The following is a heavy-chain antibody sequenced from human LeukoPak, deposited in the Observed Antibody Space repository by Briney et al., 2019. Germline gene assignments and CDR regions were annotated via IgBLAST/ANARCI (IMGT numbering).Heavy chain of an antibody. CDR1: GGSISSSTYY. J-gene: IGHJ4*02. D-gene: IGHD1-26*01. CDR2: IYYSGGT. V-gene: IGHV4-39*07. Sequence: SETLSLTCSVSGGSISSSTYYWGWIRQPPGKGLEWIGSIYYSGGTYYNPSLKSRVTISVDTSKNQFSLKLKLSSVTAADTAVYYCARAAHSGSLAPFDYWGQGTLVTVSS. CDR3: ARAAHSGSLAPFDY.